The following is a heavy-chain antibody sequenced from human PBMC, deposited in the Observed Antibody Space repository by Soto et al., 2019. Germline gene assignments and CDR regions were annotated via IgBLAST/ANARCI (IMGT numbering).Heavy chain of an antibody. CDR2: ISAYNGNT. D-gene: IGHD3-3*01. V-gene: IGHV1-18*04. CDR1: GYTFTSYG. J-gene: IGHJ5*02. CDR3: ARDISLGYYDFWSGSRNWFDP. Sequence: ASVKVSCKASGYTFTSYGISWVRQAPGQGLEWMGWISAYNGNTNYAQKLQGRVTMTTDTSTSTAYMELRSLRTDDTAVYYCARDISLGYYDFWSGSRNWFDPWGQGTLVTVSS.